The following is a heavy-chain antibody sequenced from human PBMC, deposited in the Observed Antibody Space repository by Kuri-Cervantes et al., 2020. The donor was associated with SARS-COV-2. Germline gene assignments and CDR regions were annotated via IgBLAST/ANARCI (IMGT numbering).Heavy chain of an antibody. CDR3: AKTRLQYSGKYALDS. Sequence: GGFLRLSCAASGFTFSRFGMHWVRQLPGKGLESVAVVSSDGVNQSYGESVKGRFTVSRDNSNNMLYLQMSSLSADDTAVYYCAKTRLQYSGKYALDSWGQGTLVTVSS. CDR1: GFTFSRFG. V-gene: IGHV3-30*18. D-gene: IGHD5-12*01. J-gene: IGHJ4*02. CDR2: VSSDGVNQ.